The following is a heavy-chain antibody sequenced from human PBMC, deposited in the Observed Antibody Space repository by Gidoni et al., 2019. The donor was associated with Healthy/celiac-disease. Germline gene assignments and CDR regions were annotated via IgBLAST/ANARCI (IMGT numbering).Heavy chain of an antibody. CDR2: INHSGST. Sequence: QVQLQQCGAGLLQPSETLSLTCAVYGGSFSGYYWSWIRQPPGKGLEWIGEINHSGSTNYNPSLKSRVTISVDTSKNQSSLKLSSVTAADTAVYYCAREASSWSSGWIREKTNWFDPWGQGTLVTVSS. CDR3: AREASSWSSGWIREKTNWFDP. J-gene: IGHJ5*02. V-gene: IGHV4-34*01. D-gene: IGHD6-19*01. CDR1: GGSFSGYY.